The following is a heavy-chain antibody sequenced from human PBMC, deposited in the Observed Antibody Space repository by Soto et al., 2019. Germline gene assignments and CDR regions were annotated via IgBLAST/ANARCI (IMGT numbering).Heavy chain of an antibody. CDR2: IYYSGST. V-gene: IGHV4-59*01. Sequence: SETLSLTCTVSGDSISSYYWSWFRQPPGKGLEWIGYIYYSGSTNYNPSLKSRVTMSVDTSKNQFSLKLSSVTAADTAVYYCARDHPGSSHFDYWGQGILVTVS. CDR1: GDSISSYY. J-gene: IGHJ4*02. D-gene: IGHD3-10*01. CDR3: ARDHPGSSHFDY.